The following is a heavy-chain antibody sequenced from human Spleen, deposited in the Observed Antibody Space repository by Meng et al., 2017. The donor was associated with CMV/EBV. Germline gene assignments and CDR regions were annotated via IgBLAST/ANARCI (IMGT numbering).Heavy chain of an antibody. CDR2: ISGSGLST. CDR1: TFRNFV. Sequence: TFRNFVMYWVRQAPGKGLEWVSSISGSGLSTYYVDSVKGRFSVSRDNSKNTLFLQMRSLRAEDTAVYYCAKSAGDYYGSGTYYHDFDYWGQGTLVTVSS. V-gene: IGHV3-23*01. J-gene: IGHJ4*02. D-gene: IGHD3-10*01. CDR3: AKSAGDYYGSGTYYHDFDY.